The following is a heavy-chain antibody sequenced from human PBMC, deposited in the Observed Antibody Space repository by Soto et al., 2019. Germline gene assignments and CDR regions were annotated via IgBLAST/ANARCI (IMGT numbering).Heavy chain of an antibody. D-gene: IGHD3-22*01. CDR3: ARDRSGYYLEY. CDR1: GFTFSSFG. V-gene: IGHV3-33*01. CDR2: IWYDGSNK. J-gene: IGHJ4*02. Sequence: GSLRLSCAASGFTFSSFGMHWVRQAPGKGLEWVALIWYDGSNKYYADSVKGRFTIPRDNSKNTLFLQMNSLIAEDTAVYYCARDRSGYYLEYWGQGILVTVSS.